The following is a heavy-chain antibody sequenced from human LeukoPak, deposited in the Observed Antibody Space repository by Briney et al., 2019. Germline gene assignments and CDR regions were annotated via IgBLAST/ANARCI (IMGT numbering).Heavy chain of an antibody. V-gene: IGHV4-39*07. CDR3: ARGGRLLGKFDY. Sequence: PSETLSLTCIVSGGSISSNSYYWGWIRQPPGKGLEWIGSIYYSGSTYYNPSLKSRVTISVDTSKNQFSLKLRSVTAADTAVYYCARGGRLLGKFDYWGQGTLVTVSS. CDR1: GGSISSNSYY. D-gene: IGHD3-22*01. J-gene: IGHJ4*02. CDR2: IYYSGST.